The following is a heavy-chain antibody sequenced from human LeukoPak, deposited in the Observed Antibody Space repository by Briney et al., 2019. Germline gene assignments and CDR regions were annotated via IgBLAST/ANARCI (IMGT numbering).Heavy chain of an antibody. CDR2: IYTSGST. D-gene: IGHD3-10*01. CDR1: GGSISRYY. CDR3: ARSRGEFGELISGWFDP. J-gene: IGHJ5*02. V-gene: IGHV4-4*09. Sequence: SDPLSLTCTVSGGSISRYYWSWIRQPPGKALEWIGYIYTSGSTNYNPSLKSRVTISVDTSKNQFSLKLSSVTAADTAVYYCARSRGEFGELISGWFDPWGQGTLVTVSS.